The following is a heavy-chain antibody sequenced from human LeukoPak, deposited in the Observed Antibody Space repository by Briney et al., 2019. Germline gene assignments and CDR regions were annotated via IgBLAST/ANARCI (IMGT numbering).Heavy chain of an antibody. Sequence: PGGSLRFSCAASGFTFSSYAMSWVRQAPGKGLEWVSAISGSGGSTYYADSVKGRFTISRDNSKNTLYLQMNSLRAEDTAVYYCAKEGGIVVVPAAFPDYWGQGTLVTVSS. CDR1: GFTFSSYA. CDR2: ISGSGGST. D-gene: IGHD2-2*01. CDR3: AKEGGIVVVPAAFPDY. V-gene: IGHV3-23*01. J-gene: IGHJ4*02.